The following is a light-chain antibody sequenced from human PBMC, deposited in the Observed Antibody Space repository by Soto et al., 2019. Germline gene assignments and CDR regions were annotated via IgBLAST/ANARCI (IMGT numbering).Light chain of an antibody. V-gene: IGKV3-15*01. CDR2: GAS. Sequence: EIVMTQSPATPSVSPGEIATLSCRASQSVSRNLAWYQQRPGQAPRLLISGASTRATGIAARFSGSGSGREFTLTISSLQSEDSALYYCQQYSNWPTFGQGTRLEI. CDR1: QSVSRN. J-gene: IGKJ5*01. CDR3: QQYSNWPT.